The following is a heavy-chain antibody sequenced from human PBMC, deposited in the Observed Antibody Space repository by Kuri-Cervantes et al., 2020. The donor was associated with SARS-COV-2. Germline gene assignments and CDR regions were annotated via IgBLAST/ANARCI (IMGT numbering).Heavy chain of an antibody. CDR3: ARGSGYYGSGSYYNPPKLLYYYYMDV. Sequence: ASVKVSCKASGYTFTSYAMHWVRQAPGQRLEWMGWINAGNGNTKYSQKFQGRVTMTRNTSISTAYMELSSLRSEDTAVYYCARGSGYYGSGSYYNPPKLLYYYYMDVWGKGTTVTVSS. V-gene: IGHV1-3*01. CDR2: INAGNGNT. J-gene: IGHJ6*03. D-gene: IGHD3-10*01. CDR1: GYTFTSYA.